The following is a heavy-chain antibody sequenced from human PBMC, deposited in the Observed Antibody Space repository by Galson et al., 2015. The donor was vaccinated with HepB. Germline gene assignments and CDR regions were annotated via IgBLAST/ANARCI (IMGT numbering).Heavy chain of an antibody. V-gene: IGHV3-23*01. Sequence: SLRLSCAASGFTFSNYGMSWVRQAVGKGLEWVSGISDDGVSTLYADSVRGRFTISRDNSKNVLYLQMSSLRAEDTALYYCAKAGELVATIWGDHDAFDFWGQGTLVTVSS. D-gene: IGHD5-12*01. CDR3: AKAGELVATIWGDHDAFDF. J-gene: IGHJ3*01. CDR1: GFTFSNYG. CDR2: ISDDGVST.